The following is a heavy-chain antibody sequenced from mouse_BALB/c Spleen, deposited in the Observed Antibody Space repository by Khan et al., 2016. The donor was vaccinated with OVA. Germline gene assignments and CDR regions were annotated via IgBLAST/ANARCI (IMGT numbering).Heavy chain of an antibody. J-gene: IGHJ2*01. D-gene: IGHD4-1*01. Sequence: VQLQQSGTVLARPGASVKMSCKASGYSFTNYWMHWVKQRPGPGLEWIGTIYPGNSDTSYNQKFKGKAKLPAVTSASTAYMELSSLTNEDSAVYYCTRGDWDGYWGQGTTLTVSS. CDR3: TRGDWDGY. CDR1: GYSFTNYW. V-gene: IGHV1-5*01. CDR2: IYPGNSDT.